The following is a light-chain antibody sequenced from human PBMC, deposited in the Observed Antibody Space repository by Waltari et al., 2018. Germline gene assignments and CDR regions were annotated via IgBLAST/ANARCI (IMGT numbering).Light chain of an antibody. CDR3: QHYVSLPAT. CDR2: NGF. V-gene: IGKV3-20*01. Sequence: IVLTQSPGTLSMSPGEGVTLSCRASQSLNRSLAWYQQKPGQAPRLLIYNGFNRATDIPDRCSGSGSGTEFSLTISRLEPEDFAVYYCQHYVSLPATFGQGTRVEIK. J-gene: IGKJ1*01. CDR1: QSLNRS.